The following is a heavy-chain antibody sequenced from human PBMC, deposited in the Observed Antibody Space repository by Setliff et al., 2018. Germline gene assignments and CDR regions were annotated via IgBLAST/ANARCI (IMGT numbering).Heavy chain of an antibody. CDR3: ARINFYVSSGYYYTPDF. D-gene: IGHD3-22*01. CDR1: GYTFNNYG. Sequence: ASVKVSCKASGYTFNNYGITWVRQAPGQGLEWMGWINNYSFKTTYPQKFLDRVTVTTDTSATTAYMELKNLRSDDTAVYYCARINFYVSSGYYYTPDFWGQGTLVTVSS. J-gene: IGHJ4*02. CDR2: INNYSFKT. V-gene: IGHV1-18*01.